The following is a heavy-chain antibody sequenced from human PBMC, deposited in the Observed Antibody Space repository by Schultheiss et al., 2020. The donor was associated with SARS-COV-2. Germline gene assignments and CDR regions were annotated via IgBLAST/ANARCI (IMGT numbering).Heavy chain of an antibody. CDR3: AGRIAVAGPDY. Sequence: GSLRLSCAVYGGSFSGYYWSWIRQPPGKGLEWIGEINHSGSTNYNPSLKSRVTISVDTSKNQFSLKLSSVTAADTAVYYCAGRIAVAGPDYWGQGTLVTVSS. J-gene: IGHJ4*02. V-gene: IGHV4-34*01. D-gene: IGHD6-19*01. CDR2: INHSGST. CDR1: GGSFSGYY.